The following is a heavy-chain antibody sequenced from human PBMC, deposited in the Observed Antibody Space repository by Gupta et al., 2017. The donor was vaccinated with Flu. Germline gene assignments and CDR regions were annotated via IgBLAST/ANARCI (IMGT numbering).Heavy chain of an antibody. J-gene: IGHJ6*03. D-gene: IGHD1-26*01. CDR2: IYYSGST. CDR3: ARIIVGATIGYYYYYMDV. Sequence: QLQLQESGPGLVKPSETLSLTCTVSGGSISSSSYYWGWIRQPPGKGLEWIGSIYYSGSTYYNPSLKSRVTISVDTSKNQFSLKLSSVTAADTAVYYCARIIVGATIGYYYYYMDVWGKGTTVTVSS. CDR1: GGSISSSSYY. V-gene: IGHV4-39*01.